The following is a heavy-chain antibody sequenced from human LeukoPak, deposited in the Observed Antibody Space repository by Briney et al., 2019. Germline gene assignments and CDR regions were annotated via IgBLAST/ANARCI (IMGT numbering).Heavy chain of an antibody. V-gene: IGHV4-59*01. J-gene: IGHJ4*02. CDR1: GGSISSYY. CDR2: IYYSGST. CDR3: ARRVRTGGFDY. D-gene: IGHD7-27*01. Sequence: SETLSLTCTVSGGSISSYYWSWIRQPPGKGLKWIGYIYYSGSTNYNPSLKSRVTISVDTSKNQFSLKLSSVTAADTAVYYCARRVRTGGFDYWGQGTLVTVSS.